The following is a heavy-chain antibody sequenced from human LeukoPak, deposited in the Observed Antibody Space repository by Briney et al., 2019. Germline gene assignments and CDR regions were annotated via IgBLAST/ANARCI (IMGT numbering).Heavy chain of an antibody. CDR2: INQDGSEK. CDR3: ARDRGYSNFDY. CDR1: GFTFSSYW. V-gene: IGHV3-7*01. J-gene: IGHJ4*02. D-gene: IGHD4-23*01. Sequence: PGWSLRLSCAASGFTFSSYWMSWVRQAPGKGLEWVANINQDGSEKNYLDSVKGRFTMSRDNAKNSLYLQMNSLRAEDTAVYYCARDRGYSNFDYWGQGTLVTVSS.